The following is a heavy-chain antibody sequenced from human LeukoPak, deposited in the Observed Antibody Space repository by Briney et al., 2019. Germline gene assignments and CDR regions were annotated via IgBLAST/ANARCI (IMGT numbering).Heavy chain of an antibody. Sequence: PGGSLRLSCAASGFTFSNFAMSWVRQAPGKGLEWVSGISGSGGSTYDADSVKGRFTISRDNSKNTVYLQMYSLTAEDTAVYYCAKDRDPAYGETGVYYFDYWGQGTLVTVSS. CDR2: ISGSGGST. V-gene: IGHV3-23*01. J-gene: IGHJ4*02. D-gene: IGHD7-27*01. CDR3: AKDRDPAYGETGVYYFDY. CDR1: GFTFSNFA.